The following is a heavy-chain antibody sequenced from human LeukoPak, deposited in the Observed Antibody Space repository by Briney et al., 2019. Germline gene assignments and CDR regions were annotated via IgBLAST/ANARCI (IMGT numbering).Heavy chain of an antibody. J-gene: IGHJ4*02. Sequence: GGSLRLPCAASGFDFSSHGMNLVRQAPGKGLEWVSTINFNGGRTYYADSVKGRFSVSRDNSKNTLYLQMNSLRVEDTAVYYCAKGGRGSWAGNTGDWGQGTLVSVSS. V-gene: IGHV3-23*01. CDR1: GFDFSSHG. CDR3: AKGGRGSWAGNTGD. CDR2: INFNGGRT. D-gene: IGHD3-10*01.